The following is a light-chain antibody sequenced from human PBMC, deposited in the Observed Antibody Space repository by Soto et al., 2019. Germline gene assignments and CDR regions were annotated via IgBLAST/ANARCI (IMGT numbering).Light chain of an antibody. CDR2: EGS. Sequence: QSVLTQPGSVSGCPGQSITISCSGTSSDIGSYNLVSWYQQHPGKAPKVIIFEGSRLPSGVSSRFSGPKSGNTASLTISGLRPEDEADYYCSSYAGSNILVVFGGGTKLTVL. J-gene: IGLJ2*01. V-gene: IGLV2-23*01. CDR1: SSDIGSYNL. CDR3: SSYAGSNILVV.